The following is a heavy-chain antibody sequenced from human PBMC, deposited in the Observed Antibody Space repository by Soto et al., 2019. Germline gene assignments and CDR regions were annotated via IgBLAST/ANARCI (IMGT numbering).Heavy chain of an antibody. J-gene: IGHJ5*02. CDR3: ASAHYYGSGSYPPLNWFDP. V-gene: IGHV3-21*01. Sequence: GSMSLYCGAGEESISRYCMNCVRQTPGKGLEWVSSISSSSSYIYYADSVKGRFTISRDNAKNSLYLQMNSLRAEDTAVYYCASAHYYGSGSYPPLNWFDPWGQGTLVTVSS. CDR1: EESISRYC. CDR2: ISSSSSYI. D-gene: IGHD3-10*01.